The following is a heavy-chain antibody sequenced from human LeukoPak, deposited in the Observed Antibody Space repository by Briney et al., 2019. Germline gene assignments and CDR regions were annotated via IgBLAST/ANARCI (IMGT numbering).Heavy chain of an antibody. CDR2: ISGSGGST. CDR3: AKDRDRGNYYDSSGYPILDAFDI. J-gene: IGHJ3*02. Sequence: GGSLRLSCAASGFTFSSYAMSWVRQAPGKGLEWVSAISGSGGSTYYADSGKGRFTISRDNSKNTLYLQMNSLRAEDTAVYYCAKDRDRGNYYDSSGYPILDAFDIWGQGTMVTVSS. CDR1: GFTFSSYA. V-gene: IGHV3-23*01. D-gene: IGHD3-22*01.